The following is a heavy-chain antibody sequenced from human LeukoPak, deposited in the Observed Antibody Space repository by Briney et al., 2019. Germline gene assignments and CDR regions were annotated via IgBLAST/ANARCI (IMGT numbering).Heavy chain of an antibody. D-gene: IGHD5-12*01. V-gene: IGHV3-23*01. J-gene: IGHJ4*02. CDR1: GFTFSSYA. CDR2: ISGSGGST. CDR3: AKHSRTVEMATINFDY. Sequence: PGGSLRLSCAASGFTFSSYAMSWVRQAPGKGLEWVSAISGSGGSTYYADSVKGRFTISRDNSKNTLYLQMNSLRAEDTAVYYCAKHSRTVEMATINFDYWGQGTLVTVSS.